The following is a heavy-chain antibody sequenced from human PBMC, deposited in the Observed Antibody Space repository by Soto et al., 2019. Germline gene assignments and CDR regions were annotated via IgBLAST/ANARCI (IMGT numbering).Heavy chain of an antibody. V-gene: IGHV3-21*01. CDR3: ARGGGGSCYSFYGY. Sequence: PGGSLRLSCAASGFTFSSYSMNWVRQAPGKGLEWVSSISSSSSYIYYADSVKGRFTISRDNAKNSLYLQMNSLRAEDTAVYYCARGGGGSCYSFYGYWGQGTLVTVSS. CDR1: GFTFSSYS. J-gene: IGHJ4*02. CDR2: ISSSSSYI. D-gene: IGHD2-15*01.